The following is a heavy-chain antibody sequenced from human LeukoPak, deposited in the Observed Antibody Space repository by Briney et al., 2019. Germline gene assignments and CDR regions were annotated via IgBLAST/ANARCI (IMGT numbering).Heavy chain of an antibody. CDR2: VVGSGAST. CDR1: GFTFSSYA. V-gene: IGHV3-23*01. J-gene: IGHJ2*01. D-gene: IGHD4-17*01. CDR3: AKVRVVGDFNWFFDL. Sequence: GGSLRLSCAASGFTFSSYAMSWVRQAPGNGLEWVSAVVGSGASTYYAASVKGRFTISRDNSKNTLHLQMNSLRAEDTAIYHCAKVRVVGDFNWFFDLWGRGALVTVSS.